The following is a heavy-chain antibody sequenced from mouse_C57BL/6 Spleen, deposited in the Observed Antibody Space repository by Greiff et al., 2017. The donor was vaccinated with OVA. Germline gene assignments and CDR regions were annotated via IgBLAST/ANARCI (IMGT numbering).Heavy chain of an antibody. V-gene: IGHV1-15*01. CDR3: ALYYYWYFDV. J-gene: IGHJ1*03. D-gene: IGHD1-1*01. CDR2: IDPETGGT. Sequence: VQLQQSGAELVRPGASVTLSCKASGYTFTDYEMHWVKQTPVHGLEWIGAIDPETGGTAYNQKFKGKAILTADKSSSTAYMELRSLTSEDSAVYYCALYYYWYFDVWGTGTTVTVSS. CDR1: GYTFTDYE.